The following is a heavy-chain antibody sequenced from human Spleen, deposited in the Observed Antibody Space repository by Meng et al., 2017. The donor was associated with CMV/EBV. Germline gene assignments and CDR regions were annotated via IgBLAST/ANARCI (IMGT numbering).Heavy chain of an antibody. CDR2: IIPILGKA. J-gene: IGHJ6*02. CDR3: ARDNDDFRYYYYGLDV. V-gene: IGHV1-69*11. D-gene: IGHD3-3*01. Sequence: SVKVSCKASGYTFTGYYMHWVRQAPGQGFEWMGRIIPILGKADYAQRFQGRVTITADESTSTAYMELSSLRSEDTAVYYCARDNDDFRYYYYGLDVWGQGTTVTVSS. CDR1: GYTFTGYY.